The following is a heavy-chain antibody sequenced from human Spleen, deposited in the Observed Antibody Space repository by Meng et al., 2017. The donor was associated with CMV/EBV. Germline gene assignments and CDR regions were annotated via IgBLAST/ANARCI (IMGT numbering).Heavy chain of an antibody. CDR2: IEEDGSEQ. CDR1: AFRFSDYW. D-gene: IGHD2-2*02. Sequence: SLKISCAASAFRFSDYWMSWVRQAPGKGLEWVANIEEDGSEQYYVDAVKGRFTVSRDNAKNSLYLQMNRLRAEDTAVYYCARDLESRATPNYYYYYGMDVWGQGTTVTVSS. CDR3: ARDLESRATPNYYYYYGMDV. V-gene: IGHV3-7*01. J-gene: IGHJ6*02.